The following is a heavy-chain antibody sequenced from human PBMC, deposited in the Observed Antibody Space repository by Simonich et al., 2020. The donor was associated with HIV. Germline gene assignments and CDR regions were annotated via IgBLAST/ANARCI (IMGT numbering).Heavy chain of an antibody. CDR3: ARGTRFDY. D-gene: IGHD1-7*01. CDR1: GSTFPNYC. V-gene: IGHV1-18*01. Sequence: QVQLVQSGAAVKKPGASLKVSCKASGSTFPNYCITWVRQAPGQGLGWMGWTNPQNQNTNYAQKLQELQGRVTMTTDTSTSTGDMELRSLTSDDTAVYYCARGTRFDYWGQGTLVIVSS. CDR2: TNPQNQNT. J-gene: IGHJ4*02.